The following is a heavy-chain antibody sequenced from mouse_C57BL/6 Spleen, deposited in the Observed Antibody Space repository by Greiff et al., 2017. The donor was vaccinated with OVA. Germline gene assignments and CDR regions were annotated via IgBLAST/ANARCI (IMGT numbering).Heavy chain of an antibody. Sequence: VQLQQSGAELVRPGTSVKVSCKASGYAFTNYLIEWVKQRPGQGLEWIGVINPGSGGTNYNEKFKGKATLTANKSSSTAYMQLSSLTSEDSAVYFCARGGYYNAMDYWGQGTSVTVSS. CDR1: GYAFTNYL. CDR2: INPGSGGT. V-gene: IGHV1-54*01. J-gene: IGHJ4*01. CDR3: ARGGYYNAMDY. D-gene: IGHD2-2*01.